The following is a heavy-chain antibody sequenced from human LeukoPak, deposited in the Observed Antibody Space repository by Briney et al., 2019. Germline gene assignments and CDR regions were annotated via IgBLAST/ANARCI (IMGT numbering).Heavy chain of an antibody. D-gene: IGHD6-19*01. CDR1: GFTFSSYS. J-gene: IGHJ6*03. CDR3: ARDFVAVASTWPDYYYYYMDV. CDR2: ISSSTSYI. Sequence: GGSLRLSRAASGFTFSSYSMNWVRQAPGKGLEWVSSISSSTSYIYYADSVNGRFTISRDKDKNSLYLKMKSMRAEDTAVYYCARDFVAVASTWPDYYYYYMDVWGKGTTVTVSS. V-gene: IGHV3-21*01.